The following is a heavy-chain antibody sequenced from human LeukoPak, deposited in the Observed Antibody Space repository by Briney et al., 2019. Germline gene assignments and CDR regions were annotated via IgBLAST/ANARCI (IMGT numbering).Heavy chain of an antibody. Sequence: PGGSLRLSCAASGFTFSSYAMSWVRQAPGKGLEWVSTVSGSGGSTYYADSVKGRFTVSRDNSKNTVYLQMNSLRAEDTAVYYCARGSGSFSGGFDYWGQGTLVTVSS. CDR3: ARGSGSFSGGFDY. D-gene: IGHD1-26*01. V-gene: IGHV3-23*01. CDR1: GFTFSSYA. J-gene: IGHJ4*02. CDR2: VSGSGGST.